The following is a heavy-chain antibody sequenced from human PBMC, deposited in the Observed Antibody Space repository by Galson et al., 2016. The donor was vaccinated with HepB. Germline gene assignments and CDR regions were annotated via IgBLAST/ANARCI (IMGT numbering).Heavy chain of an antibody. CDR1: GYTFANHG. J-gene: IGHJ4*02. CDR2: ISVYNDNT. V-gene: IGHV1-18*01. D-gene: IGHD4-23*01. CDR3: ARETLGDPIDY. Sequence: SGYTFANHGISWVRQVPGQGLEWMGWISVYNDNTEYAQNFQGRVTMTADTSTTTAYMELRSLRSDDTAMYYCARETLGDPIDYWGQGTLVTVSS.